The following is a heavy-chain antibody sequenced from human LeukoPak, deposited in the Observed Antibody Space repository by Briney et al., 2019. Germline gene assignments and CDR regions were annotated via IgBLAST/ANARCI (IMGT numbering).Heavy chain of an antibody. V-gene: IGHV3-21*01. CDR1: GFTFSSYS. CDR2: ISSSSSYI. CDR3: AIAYYDSSGYPAFYFDY. Sequence: TGGSLRLSCAASGFTFSSYSMNWVRQAPGKGLEWVSSISSSSSYIYYADSVKGRFTISRDNSKNTLYLQMNSLRAEDTAVYYCAIAYYDSSGYPAFYFDYWGQGTLVTVSS. J-gene: IGHJ4*02. D-gene: IGHD3-22*01.